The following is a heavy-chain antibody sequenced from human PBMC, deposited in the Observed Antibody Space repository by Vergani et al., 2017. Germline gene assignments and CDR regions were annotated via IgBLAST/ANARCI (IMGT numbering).Heavy chain of an antibody. Sequence: EVQLVESGGGLVKPGGSLRLSCAASGFTFSSYSMNWVRQAPGKGLEWVSSISSSSSYIYYADSVKGRFTISRDNAKNSLYLQMNSLRAEDTAVYYCAKDRRTAGPYYYYYGMDVWGQGTTVTVSS. V-gene: IGHV3-21*01. J-gene: IGHJ6*02. CDR2: ISSSSSYI. CDR1: GFTFSSYS. CDR3: AKDRRTAGPYYYYYGMDV. D-gene: IGHD4-17*01.